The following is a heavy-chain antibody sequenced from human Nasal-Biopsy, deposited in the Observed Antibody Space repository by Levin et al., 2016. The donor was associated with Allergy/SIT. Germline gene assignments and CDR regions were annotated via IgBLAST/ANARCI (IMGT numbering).Heavy chain of an antibody. D-gene: IGHD3-16*01. V-gene: IGHV1-3*04. J-gene: IGHJ6*02. CDR3: ARVPETMIPGFLAYYYGLDV. CDR1: GYTFSKYV. Sequence: ASVKVSCKASGYTFSKYVIHWLRQAPGQRLEWMGWINTATGYTEYSQNFQGRVTITSDTSASTAYMELSSLRSEDTALFYCARVPETMIPGFLAYYYGLDVWGQGTTVTVSS. CDR2: INTATGYT.